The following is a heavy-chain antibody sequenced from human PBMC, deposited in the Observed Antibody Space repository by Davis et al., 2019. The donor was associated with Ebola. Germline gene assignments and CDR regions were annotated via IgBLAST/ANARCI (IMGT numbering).Heavy chain of an antibody. J-gene: IGHJ4*02. V-gene: IGHV4-34*01. D-gene: IGHD2-2*01. CDR1: GFTFSSYT. Sequence: MPGGSLRLSCAASGFTFSSYTMSWIRQPPGKGLEWIGEISHSGSTNYNPSLKSRVTISIDTSRNQFSLKMSSVTAADTAVYYCARRGYCSSSSCHSDYWGQGTLVTVSS. CDR2: ISHSGST. CDR3: ARRGYCSSSSCHSDY.